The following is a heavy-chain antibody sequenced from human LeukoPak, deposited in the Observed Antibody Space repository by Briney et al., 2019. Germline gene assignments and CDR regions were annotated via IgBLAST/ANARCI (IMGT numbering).Heavy chain of an antibody. J-gene: IGHJ4*02. CDR2: IYYSGST. CDR3: AKSSKGYCSGGSCPDY. D-gene: IGHD2-15*01. CDR1: GGSVSSGSYY. V-gene: IGHV4-61*01. Sequence: SETLSLTCTVSGGSVSSGSYYWSWIRQPPGKGLEWIGYIYYSGSTNYNPSLKSRVTISVDTSKNQFSLKLSSVTAADTAVYYCAKSSKGYCSGGSCPDYWGQGTLVTVSS.